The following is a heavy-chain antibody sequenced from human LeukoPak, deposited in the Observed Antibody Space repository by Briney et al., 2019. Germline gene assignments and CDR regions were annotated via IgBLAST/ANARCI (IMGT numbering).Heavy chain of an antibody. CDR2: IYYSGST. CDR1: GGSISSYY. D-gene: IGHD3-16*02. V-gene: IGHV4-59*12. CDR3: ARHNYVWGSYRYVRLGYYFDY. Sequence: SETLSLTCTVSGGSISSYYWSWIRQPPGKGLEWIGYIYYSGSTNYNPSLKSRVTISVDTSKNQFSLKLSSVTAADTAVYYCARHNYVWGSYRYVRLGYYFDYWGQGTLVTVSS. J-gene: IGHJ4*02.